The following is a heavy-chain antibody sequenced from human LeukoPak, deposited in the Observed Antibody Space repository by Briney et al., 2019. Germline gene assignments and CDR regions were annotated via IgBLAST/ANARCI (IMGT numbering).Heavy chain of an antibody. D-gene: IGHD2-2*01. J-gene: IGHJ5*02. V-gene: IGHV1-2*02. CDR1: GYTFTGYY. CDR3: AREPVVLVPAAIFNWFDP. Sequence: ASVKVSCKASGYTFTGYYIHWMRQAPGQGLEWMGWINPNSGGTNYAQKLQGRVTMTRDTSISTAYMELSRLRSDDTAVYYCAREPVVLVPAAIFNWFDPWGQGTLVTVSS. CDR2: INPNSGGT.